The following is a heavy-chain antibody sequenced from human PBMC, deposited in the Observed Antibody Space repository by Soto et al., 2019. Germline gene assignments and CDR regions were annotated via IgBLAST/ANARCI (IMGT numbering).Heavy chain of an antibody. Sequence: ASVKVSCKASGYTFTSDGISWVRQAPGQGLEWMGWISAYNGNTNYAQKLQGRVTMTTDTSTSTAYMELRSLRSDDTAVYYCARDGRIMITFGAAVLRYYYGMDVWAQGNTVTFSS. CDR2: ISAYNGNT. CDR1: GYTFTSDG. V-gene: IGHV1-18*01. CDR3: ARDGRIMITFGAAVLRYYYGMDV. D-gene: IGHD3-16*01. J-gene: IGHJ6*02.